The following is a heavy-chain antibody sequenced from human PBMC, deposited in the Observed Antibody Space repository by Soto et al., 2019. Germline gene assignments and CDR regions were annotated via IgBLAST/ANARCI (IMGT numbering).Heavy chain of an antibody. D-gene: IGHD3-22*01. V-gene: IGHV3-30-3*01. CDR3: AREESYDSSGFFRGTYYYYGMDV. Sequence: QVQLVESGGGVVQPGRSLRLSCAASGFTFSSYAMHWVRQAPGKGLEWVAVISYDGSNKYYADSVKGRFTISRDNSKNTLYLQMNSLRAEDTAVYYCAREESYDSSGFFRGTYYYYGMDVWGQGTTVTVSS. J-gene: IGHJ6*02. CDR1: GFTFSSYA. CDR2: ISYDGSNK.